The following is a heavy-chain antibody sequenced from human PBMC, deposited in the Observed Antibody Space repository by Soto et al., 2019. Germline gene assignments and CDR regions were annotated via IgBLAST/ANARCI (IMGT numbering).Heavy chain of an antibody. D-gene: IGHD4-17*01. V-gene: IGHV3-23*01. CDR3: AKFYDYGDRNYWYFDL. J-gene: IGHJ2*01. CDR2: FRGGGGST. CDR1: GFTFSDYA. Sequence: EVQLLESGGDLVQPGGSLTLSCAASGFTFSDYAMSWVRQAPGKGLEWVSAFRGGGGSTFYADSVRGRFTISRDNAKSTLYLQMNSLRAEDTAVYYCAKFYDYGDRNYWYFDLWGRGTLVTVSS.